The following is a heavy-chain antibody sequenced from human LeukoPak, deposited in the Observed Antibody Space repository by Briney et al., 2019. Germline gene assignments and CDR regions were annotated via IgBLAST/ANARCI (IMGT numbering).Heavy chain of an antibody. J-gene: IGHJ4*02. D-gene: IGHD1-14*01. CDR2: ISYTGSS. V-gene: IGHV4-39*07. Sequence: PSETLSLTCTVSGGSISSSAYYWGWIRQSPGKGLEWIGSISYTGSSYYSPSLKSRVSISVDTSKNQFSLKLRSVTAADTAIFYCARVLSGSIYNWGQGTLVTVSS. CDR3: ARVLSGSIYN. CDR1: GGSISSSAYY.